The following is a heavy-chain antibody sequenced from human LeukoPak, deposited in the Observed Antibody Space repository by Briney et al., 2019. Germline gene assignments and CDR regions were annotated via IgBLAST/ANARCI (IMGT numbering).Heavy chain of an antibody. CDR2: ISGGGGGT. CDR3: AKSTRTGGVGPFDY. V-gene: IGHV3-23*01. J-gene: IGHJ4*02. D-gene: IGHD2-8*02. Sequence: PGGSLRLSCAASGFTFSSYAMSWVRQAPGKGLEWVSGISGGGGGTYFADSVKGRFTISRDNSKNTLYLQMNSLRAEDTAVYYCAKSTRTGGVGPFDYWGQGTLVTVSS. CDR1: GFTFSSYA.